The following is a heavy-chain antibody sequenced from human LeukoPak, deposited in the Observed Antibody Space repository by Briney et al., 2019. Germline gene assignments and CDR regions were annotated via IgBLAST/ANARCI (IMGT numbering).Heavy chain of an antibody. CDR2: INPSGNNT. CDR3: ARGPDRRTYDRDNWFDP. J-gene: IGHJ5*02. V-gene: IGHV1-46*01. CDR1: GYTFTSYY. D-gene: IGHD3-3*01. Sequence: ASVKVSCKASGYTFTSYYMYWVRQAPGQGLEWVGIINPSGNNTNYAQKFQGRVTMTRDMSTTTVYMELSSLRSEDTAVYYCARGPDRRTYDRDNWFDPWGQGTLVTVSS.